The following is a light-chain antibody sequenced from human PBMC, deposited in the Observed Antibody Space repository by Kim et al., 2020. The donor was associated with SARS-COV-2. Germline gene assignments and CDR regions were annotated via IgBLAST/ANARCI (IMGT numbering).Light chain of an antibody. V-gene: IGKV3-20*01. CDR3: QQYQTSPRT. Sequence: EIVLTQSPGSLSLSPGETATLSCRASQSVPSSYVAWYQQKSGQPPRVVIYGASTRATGISDGFSGRGSAATDFTLTISRLEPEDSAVYYCQQYQTSPRTFGQGTKVDIK. J-gene: IGKJ1*01. CDR1: QSVPSSY. CDR2: GAS.